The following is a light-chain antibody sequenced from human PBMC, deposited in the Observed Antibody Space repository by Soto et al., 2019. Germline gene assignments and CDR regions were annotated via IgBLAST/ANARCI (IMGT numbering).Light chain of an antibody. J-gene: IGKJ1*01. CDR3: QQYTSYPL. CDR2: GAS. V-gene: IGKV3-15*01. CDR1: QSVSSN. Sequence: EIVMTQSPATLSVSPGERATLSCRASQSVSSNLAWYQQKPGQAPRLLIYGASTRATGIPARFSGSGSGTEFTLTISSLQSEDFATYYCQQYTSYPLFGPGTKVEN.